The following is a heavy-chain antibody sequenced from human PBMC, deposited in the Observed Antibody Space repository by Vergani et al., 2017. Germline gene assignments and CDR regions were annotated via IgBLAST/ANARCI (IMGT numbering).Heavy chain of an antibody. CDR3: ASLQVSGYRGTAGVY. V-gene: IGHV1-69-2*01. D-gene: IGHD5-12*01. CDR2: VDPEDGQI. Sequence: EVQLVQSGAEVKKPGSSMKISCKVSGYTLSDYYIHWVQQAPGKGLEWMGLVDPEDGQIIYAEKFQGRVTMTADTSTNTAYMELRSLRSEDTAVYYCASLQVSGYRGTAGVYWGQGTLVTVSS. CDR1: GYTLSDYY. J-gene: IGHJ4*01.